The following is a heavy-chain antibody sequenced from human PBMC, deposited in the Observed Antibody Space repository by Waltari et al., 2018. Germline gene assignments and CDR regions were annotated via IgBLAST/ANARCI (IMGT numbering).Heavy chain of an antibody. CDR3: ARAYSSSWSYYYYYGMDV. V-gene: IGHV1-8*01. D-gene: IGHD6-13*01. CDR1: GYTFTSYD. J-gene: IGHJ6*02. CDR2: MNPNSGNT. Sequence: QVQLVQSGAEVKKPGASVKVSCKASGYTFTSYDINWVRKATGQGLEWMGWMNPNSGNTGYAQNFQGRVAMTRNTAISPAYMELSSLRSEDTAVYYCARAYSSSWSYYYYYGMDVWGQGTTVTVSS.